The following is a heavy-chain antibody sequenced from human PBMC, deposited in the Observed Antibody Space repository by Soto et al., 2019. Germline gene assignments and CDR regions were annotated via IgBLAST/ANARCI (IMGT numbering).Heavy chain of an antibody. CDR1: GYSFTSYW. CDR3: ARTAAAGKYYYGMDV. CDR2: IYPGDSDT. V-gene: IGHV5-51*01. Sequence: GESLKISCKGSGYSFTSYWIGWVRQMPGKGLESMGIIYPGDSDTRYSPSFQGQVTISADKSISTAYLQWSSLKASDTALYYCARTAAAGKYYYGMDVWGQGTTVTVSS. J-gene: IGHJ6*02. D-gene: IGHD6-13*01.